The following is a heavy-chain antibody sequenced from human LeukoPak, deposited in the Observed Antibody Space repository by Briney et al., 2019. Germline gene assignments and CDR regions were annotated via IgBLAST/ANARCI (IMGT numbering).Heavy chain of an antibody. J-gene: IGHJ6*02. CDR1: GGSISSYY. CDR2: IYYSGST. CDR3: ARGYYYDSSGYYYGMDV. V-gene: IGHV4-59*01. Sequence: SSETLSLTCTVSGGSISSYYWSWIRQPPGKGLEWIGYIYYSGSTNYNPSLKSRVTISVDTSKNQFSLKLSSVTAADTAVYYCARGYYYDSSGYYYGMDVWGQGTTVTVSS. D-gene: IGHD3-22*01.